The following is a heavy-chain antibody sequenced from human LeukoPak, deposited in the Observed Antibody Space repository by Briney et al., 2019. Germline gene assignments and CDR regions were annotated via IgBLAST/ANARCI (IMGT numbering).Heavy chain of an antibody. CDR1: GFTVSSRY. J-gene: IGHJ4*02. CDR3: ARENDYALDY. D-gene: IGHD4-17*01. Sequence: GGSLRLSCAASGFTVSSRYMSWVRQAPGKGLEWVSAIDSGGHTYYADSVKGRFTISRDNSKNKLHLQINSLRAEDTAVYYCARENDYALDYWGQGTLVTVSS. V-gene: IGHV3-66*01. CDR2: IDSGGHT.